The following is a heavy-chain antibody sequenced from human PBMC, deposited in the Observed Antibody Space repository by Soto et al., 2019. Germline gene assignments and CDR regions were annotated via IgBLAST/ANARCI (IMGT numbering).Heavy chain of an antibody. CDR1: GFTFSSYA. J-gene: IGHJ5*02. V-gene: IGHV3-23*01. CDR3: AKDPDWNDVGWFDP. Sequence: PGRSLRLSCAASGFTFSSYAMSWVRQAPGKGLEWVSAISGSGGSTYYADSVKGRFTISRDNSKNTLYLQMNSLRAEDTAVYYCAKDPDWNDVGWFDPWGHGTLFTVSP. D-gene: IGHD1-1*01. CDR2: ISGSGGST.